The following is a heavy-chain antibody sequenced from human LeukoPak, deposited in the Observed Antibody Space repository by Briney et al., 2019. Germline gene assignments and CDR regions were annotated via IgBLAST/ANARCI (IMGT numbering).Heavy chain of an antibody. V-gene: IGHV3-23*01. J-gene: IGHJ4*02. Sequence: GGSLRLSCAASGLTFSSYAMSWVRQAPGKGLEWVSAISGSGGSTYYADSVKGRFTISRDNSKNTLYLQMSSLRAEDTAVYYCAKDHCSSTSCHHYWGQGTLVTVSS. CDR2: ISGSGGST. CDR3: AKDHCSSTSCHHY. D-gene: IGHD2-2*01. CDR1: GLTFSSYA.